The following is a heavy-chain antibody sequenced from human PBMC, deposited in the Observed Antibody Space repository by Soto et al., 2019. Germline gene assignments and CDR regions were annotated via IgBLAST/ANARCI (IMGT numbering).Heavy chain of an antibody. CDR2: IYYSGST. Sequence: QLQLQESGPGLVKPSETLSLTCTVSGGSISSSSYYWGWIRQPPGKGLEWIGSIYYSGSTYYNPSLKSRVTTSVDTSKNQFSLKLSSVTAADTAVYYCARQEGAARPDWFDPWGQGTLVTVSS. D-gene: IGHD6-6*01. V-gene: IGHV4-39*01. CDR3: ARQEGAARPDWFDP. J-gene: IGHJ5*02. CDR1: GGSISSSSYY.